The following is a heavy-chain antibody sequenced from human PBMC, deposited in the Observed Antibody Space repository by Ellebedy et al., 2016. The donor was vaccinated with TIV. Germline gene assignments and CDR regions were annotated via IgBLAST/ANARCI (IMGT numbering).Heavy chain of an antibody. Sequence: PGGSLRLSCAASGFTFDNYAMNWVRQAPGSGPEWVSAISDGGGITHYADSVNGRLTISRDNSKNTLYLQMNSLRVEDTAIYYCAKAGRKAQVTTLDNWGQGTLVTVSS. D-gene: IGHD4-17*01. CDR3: AKAGRKAQVTTLDN. CDR2: ISDGGGIT. CDR1: GFTFDNYA. V-gene: IGHV3-23*01. J-gene: IGHJ4*02.